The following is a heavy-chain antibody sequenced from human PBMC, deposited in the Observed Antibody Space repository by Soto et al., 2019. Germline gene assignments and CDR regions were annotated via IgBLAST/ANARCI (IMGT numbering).Heavy chain of an antibody. Sequence: EVQLVESGGGLVQPGGSMRLSCAASGFTFSGYWMSWVRQAPGKGLEWVANIKQDGSEQFYVDSVKGRVTISRDNAKNSLYLQMNSLRAEDTAVYYCARASVWGQGPTVPVSS. CDR3: ARASV. CDR2: IKQDGSEQ. J-gene: IGHJ6*02. V-gene: IGHV3-7*05. CDR1: GFTFSGYW.